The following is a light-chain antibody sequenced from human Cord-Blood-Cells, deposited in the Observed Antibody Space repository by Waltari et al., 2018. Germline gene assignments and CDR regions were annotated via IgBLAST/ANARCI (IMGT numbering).Light chain of an antibody. V-gene: IGKV1-39*01. CDR1: QSISSY. CDR3: QQSYSFT. J-gene: IGKJ4*01. CDR2: AAS. Sequence: DIQMTQSPSSLSASVGDSVTITCRASQSISSYLNWYQQKPGKAPKLLIYAASSLQSGVPSRFSGSGSGTDFTLTISSLQPEDFATYYCQQSYSFTFGGGTKVEIK.